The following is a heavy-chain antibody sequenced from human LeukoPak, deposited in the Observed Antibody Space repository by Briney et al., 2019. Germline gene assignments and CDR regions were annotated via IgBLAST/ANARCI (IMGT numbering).Heavy chain of an antibody. D-gene: IGHD6-13*01. Sequence: PSETLSLTCAVSGGSISSGGYSWSWIRQPPGKGLEWIGYIYHSGSTYYNPSLKSRVTISVDRSKNQFSLKLSSVTAADTAVYYCASMLYSSSWYVGYFDYWGQGTLVTVSS. V-gene: IGHV4-30-2*01. CDR3: ASMLYSSSWYVGYFDY. J-gene: IGHJ4*02. CDR2: IYHSGST. CDR1: GGSISSGGYS.